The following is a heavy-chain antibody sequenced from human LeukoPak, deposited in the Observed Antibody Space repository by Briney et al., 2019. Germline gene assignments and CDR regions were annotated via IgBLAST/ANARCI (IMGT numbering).Heavy chain of an antibody. J-gene: IGHJ5*02. CDR1: GGSINSYY. D-gene: IGHD6-19*01. CDR3: ASSKTNGDSSGWYAWFDP. Sequence: SETLSLTCTVSGGSINSYYWSWIRQPPGKGLEWIAYIYYSGYTNYNPSLKSRVTISVDTSKNQFSLKLSSVTAADTAVYYCASSKTNGDSSGWYAWFDPWGQGTLVTVSS. V-gene: IGHV4-59*01. CDR2: IYYSGYT.